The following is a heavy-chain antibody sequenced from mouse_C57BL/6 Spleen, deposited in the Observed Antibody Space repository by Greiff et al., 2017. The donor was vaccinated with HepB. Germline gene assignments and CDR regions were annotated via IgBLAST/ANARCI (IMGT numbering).Heavy chain of an antibody. V-gene: IGHV1-80*01. D-gene: IGHD1-1*01. Sequence: QVQLKQSGAELVKPGASVKISCKASGYAFSSYWMNWVKQRPGKGLEWIGQIYPGDGDTNYNGKFKGKATLTADKSSSTAYMQLSSLTSEDSAVYFCARENYYGSSSSFAYWGQGTLVTVSA. CDR3: ARENYYGSSSSFAY. CDR2: IYPGDGDT. J-gene: IGHJ3*01. CDR1: GYAFSSYW.